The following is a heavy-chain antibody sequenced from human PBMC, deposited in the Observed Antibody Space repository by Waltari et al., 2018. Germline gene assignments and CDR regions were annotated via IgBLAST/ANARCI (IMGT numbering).Heavy chain of an antibody. J-gene: IGHJ4*02. D-gene: IGHD3-22*01. CDR2: IYWNDDK. CDR3: ALYHMEYYYDSSGYYLYYFDY. CDR1: GFSLSTSGVG. Sequence: QITLKESGPTLVKPTQTLTLTCTFSGFSLSTSGVGVGWIRQPPGKALEWLALIYWNDDKRYSPSLKSRLTITKDTSKNQVVLTMTNMDPVDTATYYCALYHMEYYYDSSGYYLYYFDYWGQGTLVTVSS. V-gene: IGHV2-5*01.